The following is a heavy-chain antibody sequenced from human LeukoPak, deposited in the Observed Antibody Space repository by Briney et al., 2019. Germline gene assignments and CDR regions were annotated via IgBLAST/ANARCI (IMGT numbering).Heavy chain of an antibody. CDR1: GFTFSSYA. Sequence: PGGSLRLSCAASGFTFSSYAMSWVRQAPGKGLEWVSAISGSGGSTYYADSVKGRFTISRDNSKNTLYLQMNSLRAEDTAVYYCAKDDTNYDFWSGYYTFDYWGQGTLVTVSS. V-gene: IGHV3-23*01. D-gene: IGHD3-3*01. CDR3: AKDDTNYDFWSGYYTFDY. CDR2: ISGSGGST. J-gene: IGHJ4*02.